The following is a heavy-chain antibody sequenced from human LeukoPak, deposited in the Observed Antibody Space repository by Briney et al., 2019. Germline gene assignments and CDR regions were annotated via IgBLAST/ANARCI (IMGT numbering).Heavy chain of an antibody. Sequence: SETLSLTCAVYGGSFSGYYWSWIRQPPGKGLEWIGEINHSGSTNYNPSLKSRVTISVDTSKNQFSLKLSSVTAADTAVYYCARGKRVAASFDYWGQGTLVTVSS. CDR1: GGSFSGYY. V-gene: IGHV4-34*01. J-gene: IGHJ4*02. CDR2: INHSGST. D-gene: IGHD2-15*01. CDR3: ARGKRVAASFDY.